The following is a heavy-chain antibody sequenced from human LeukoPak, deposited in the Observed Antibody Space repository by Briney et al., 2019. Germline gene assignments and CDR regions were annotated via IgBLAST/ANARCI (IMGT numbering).Heavy chain of an antibody. CDR3: ARALGRVSWFDP. CDR2: IYYSGST. J-gene: IGHJ5*02. CDR1: GGSISSSSYY. Sequence: KPSETLSLTCTVSGGSISSSSYYWGWIRQPPGKGLEWIGSIYYSGSTYYNPSLKSRVTISVDTSKNQFSLKLSSVTAADTAVYYCARALGRVSWFDPWGQGTLVTVSS. V-gene: IGHV4-39*07. D-gene: IGHD3-16*02.